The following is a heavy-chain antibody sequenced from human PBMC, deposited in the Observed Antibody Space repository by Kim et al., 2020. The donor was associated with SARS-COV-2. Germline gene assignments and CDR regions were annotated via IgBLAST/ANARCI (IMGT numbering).Heavy chain of an antibody. J-gene: IGHJ4*02. D-gene: IGHD1-26*01. CDR1: GCSISSYY. V-gene: IGHV4-59*08. CDR3: ARRYIGTYYFDY. CDR2: MYHSGST. Sequence: SETLSLTCTASGCSISSYYWSWIRQPPGKGLEWIGHMYHSGSTKYNSSLKSRVTMSVDTSKHQFSLKLSSVTAADTAVYYCARRYIGTYYFDYWGQVTLV.